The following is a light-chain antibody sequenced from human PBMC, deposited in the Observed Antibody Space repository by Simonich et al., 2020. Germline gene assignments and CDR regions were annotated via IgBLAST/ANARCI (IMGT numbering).Light chain of an antibody. CDR2: EFR. Sequence: QSALTQPASVSGSPGQSITISCTGTSSDVGGYNYVSWYQQHPGKAPKLMIYEFRKRPSGVSNRFAGSKSGNTASRTISGLQAEDEADYYCSSYTSSSTLVFGGGTKLTVL. J-gene: IGLJ2*01. CDR3: SSYTSSSTLV. CDR1: SSDVGGYNY. V-gene: IGLV2-14*01.